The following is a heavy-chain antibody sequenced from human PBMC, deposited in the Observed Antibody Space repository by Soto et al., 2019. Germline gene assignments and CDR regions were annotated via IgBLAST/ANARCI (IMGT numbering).Heavy chain of an antibody. J-gene: IGHJ3*02. Sequence: LFLTCIVYGGSSTNYYWSWIRQPAGKGLEYMVRMNTNGKMNFNLSLRSRTPMSLESSKGQFSLSLSFVTAADTSLYYCARLRLPAGKGAFHXWGQGTTVTVS. D-gene: IGHD6-13*01. CDR2: MNTNGKM. CDR1: GGSSTNYY. V-gene: IGHV4-4*07. CDR3: ARLRLPAGKGAFHX.